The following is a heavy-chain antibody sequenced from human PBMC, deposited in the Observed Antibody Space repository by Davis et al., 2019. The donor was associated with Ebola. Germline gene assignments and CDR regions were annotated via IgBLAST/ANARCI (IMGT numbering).Heavy chain of an antibody. V-gene: IGHV1-58*02. D-gene: IGHD1-1*01. CDR2: IVLGSGNT. CDR1: GFTFSSSG. J-gene: IGHJ4*01. Sequence: SVKVSCKASGFTFSSSGMQWVRQARGQRLEWIGWIVLGSGNTNYAQKFQGRVTITRDMSTGTSYLDLSNLRSDDTAVYYCAASAGTIGKFDYWGQGTLLTVSS. CDR3: AASAGTIGKFDY.